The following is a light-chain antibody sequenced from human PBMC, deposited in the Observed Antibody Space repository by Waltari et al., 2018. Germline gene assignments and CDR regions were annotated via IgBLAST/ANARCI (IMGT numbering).Light chain of an antibody. V-gene: IGKV1-9*01. J-gene: IGKJ1*01. CDR3: QQVNTYSWT. CDR2: AAS. Sequence: DIHLTQSPSYLSASVGDRVTITCRASRGISSYLAWYQQKPGKAPKLLIYAASTLQSGVPLRFSGSGSGTEFTLTISSLQPEDFATYYCQQVNTYSWTFGLGTKVEIK. CDR1: RGISSY.